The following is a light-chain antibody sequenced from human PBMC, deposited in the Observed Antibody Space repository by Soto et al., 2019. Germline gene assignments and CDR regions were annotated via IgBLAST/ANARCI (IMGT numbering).Light chain of an antibody. CDR1: QNINKW. J-gene: IGKJ1*01. CDR3: QQSKSYST. CDR2: EAS. Sequence: DIQMTQSPSTLSASVGDRVTITCRASQNINKWLAWYQQKPGKAPKLLIYEASTLEGGVPSRFSGSGSGTEFTLTISSLQPDDFASYWCQQSKSYSTFGQGP. V-gene: IGKV1-5*03.